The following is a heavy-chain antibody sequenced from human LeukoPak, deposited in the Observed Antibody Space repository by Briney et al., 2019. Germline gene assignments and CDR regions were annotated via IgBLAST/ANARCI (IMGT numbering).Heavy chain of an antibody. CDR1: GYSISSGYY. Sequence: PSETLSLTCAVSGYSISSGYYWGWILQPPGKGLEWIGSIYHSGSTYYNPSLKSRVTISVDTSKNQFSLKLSSVTAADTAVYYCARPRGDHGFRWFDPWGQGTLVTVSS. D-gene: IGHD4-17*01. CDR2: IYHSGST. V-gene: IGHV4-38-2*01. CDR3: ARPRGDHGFRWFDP. J-gene: IGHJ5*02.